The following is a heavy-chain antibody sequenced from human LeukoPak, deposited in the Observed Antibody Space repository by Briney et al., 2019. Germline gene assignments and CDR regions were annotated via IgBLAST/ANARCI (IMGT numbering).Heavy chain of an antibody. CDR2: ISGSGTDI. V-gene: IGHV3-11*04. Sequence: GGSLRLSCEASGFTFSDPYMSWIRQAPGKGLECLSYISGSGTDINYADSVRGRFTISRDNAKNLLYLQMNDLRLEDTAVYYCARTARHLDYWGQGTLVTVSS. J-gene: IGHJ4*02. CDR3: ARTARHLDY. CDR1: GFTFSDPY. D-gene: IGHD5-18*01.